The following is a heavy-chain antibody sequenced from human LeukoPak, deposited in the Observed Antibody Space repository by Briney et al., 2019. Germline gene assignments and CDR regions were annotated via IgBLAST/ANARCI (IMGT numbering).Heavy chain of an antibody. CDR3: ARGGGYSSSWYPYYYYGMDV. D-gene: IGHD6-13*01. CDR1: GYTFTSYD. Sequence: ASVKVSCKASGYTFTSYDINWGRQATGQGLEWMGWMNPNSGNTGYAQKFQGRVTMTRNTSISTAYMELSSLRSEDTAVYYCARGGGYSSSWYPYYYYGMDVWGQGTTVTVSS. J-gene: IGHJ6*02. CDR2: MNPNSGNT. V-gene: IGHV1-8*01.